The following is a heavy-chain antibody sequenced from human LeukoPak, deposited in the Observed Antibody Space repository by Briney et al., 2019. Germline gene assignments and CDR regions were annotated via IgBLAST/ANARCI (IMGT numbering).Heavy chain of an antibody. V-gene: IGHV1-46*01. CDR3: ARAHLHYGDSIHDLDY. Sequence: EASVKVPCKASGGTFSSYAISWVRQAPGQGLEWMGIIHPSGGSTSYAQKFQGRVTMTRDTSTSTVYMELSSLRSEDTAVYYCARAHLHYGDSIHDLDYWGQGTLVTVSS. J-gene: IGHJ4*02. CDR2: IHPSGGST. D-gene: IGHD4-17*01. CDR1: GGTFSSYA.